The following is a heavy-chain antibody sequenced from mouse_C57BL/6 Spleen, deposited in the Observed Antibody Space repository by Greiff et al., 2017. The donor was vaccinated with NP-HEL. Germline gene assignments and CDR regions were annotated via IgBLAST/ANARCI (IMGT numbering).Heavy chain of an antibody. CDR3: ASGASSLCAMDY. CDR1: GYTFTSYT. Sequence: QVQLQQSGAELARPGASVKMSCKASGYTFTSYTMHWVKQRPGQGLEWIGYINPSSGYTKYNQKFKDKATLTADKSSSTAYMQLSSLTSEDSAVYYCASGASSLCAMDYWGQGTSVTVSS. D-gene: IGHD6-1*01. V-gene: IGHV1-4*01. J-gene: IGHJ4*01. CDR2: INPSSGYT.